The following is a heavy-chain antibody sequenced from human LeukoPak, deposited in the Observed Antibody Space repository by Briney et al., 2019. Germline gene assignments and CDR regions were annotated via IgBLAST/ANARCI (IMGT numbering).Heavy chain of an antibody. CDR1: GYTFTGYY. CDR2: INPNSGGT. CDR3: ARRKQWLYFDY. D-gene: IGHD6-19*01. Sequence: VASVKVSCKASGYTFTGYYMHWVRQAPGQGLEWMGWINPNSGGTNYAQKFQGRVTVTRDTSISTAYMELSRLRSDDMAVYYCARRKQWLYFDYWGQGTLVTVSS. J-gene: IGHJ4*02. V-gene: IGHV1-2*02.